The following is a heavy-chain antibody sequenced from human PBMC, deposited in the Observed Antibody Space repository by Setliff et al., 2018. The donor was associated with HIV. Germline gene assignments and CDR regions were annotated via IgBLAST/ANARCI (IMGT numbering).Heavy chain of an antibody. CDR3: ARQNSGYAPGPFDY. CDR2: IYHSATT. CDR1: GYSITTGYQ. J-gene: IGHJ4*02. D-gene: IGHD5-12*01. Sequence: NPSETLSLTCAVSGYSITTGYQWGWIRQSPGKGPEWIGSIYHSATTYYNPSLWGRVTISIDTSKNQFSLKLSSVTAADTAVYYCARQNSGYAPGPFDYWGQGILVTVSS. V-gene: IGHV4-38-2*01.